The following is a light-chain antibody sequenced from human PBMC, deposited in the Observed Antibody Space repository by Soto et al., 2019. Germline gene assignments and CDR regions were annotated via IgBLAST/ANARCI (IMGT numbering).Light chain of an antibody. CDR1: QGLVYSDGNTF. V-gene: IGKV2-30*01. J-gene: IGKJ1*01. CDR3: VQGTHWPWT. Sequence: DVVMTQSPLSLSVTLGQPASISCRSSQGLVYSDGNTFLNWFHQRPGQSPRRLIYQVSNRDSGGPDRFSGRGSGTDYTLTISGVEAEDFGIYYCVQGTHWPWTFGQGTKVEIK. CDR2: QVS.